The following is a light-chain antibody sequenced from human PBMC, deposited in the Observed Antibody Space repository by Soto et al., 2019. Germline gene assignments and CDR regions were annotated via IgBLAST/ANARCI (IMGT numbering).Light chain of an antibody. Sequence: IVMTQSPATLSVSPGERATLSCRASQSVSSNLAWYQQKPGQAPRLLISGASRRATGIPDRFSGAGSGTDFTLTISRLEPEDFALYYCQQHDILPITFGQGTRLEI. CDR1: QSVSSN. V-gene: IGKV3-20*01. CDR2: GAS. CDR3: QQHDILPIT. J-gene: IGKJ5*01.